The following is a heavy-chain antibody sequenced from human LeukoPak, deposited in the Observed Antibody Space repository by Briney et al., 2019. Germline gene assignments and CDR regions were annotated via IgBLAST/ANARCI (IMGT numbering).Heavy chain of an antibody. Sequence: GGSLRLSCAASGFTFNSYNMIWVRQAPGKGLEWVSYISSTSNTIYYADSVKGRFTISRDNAKNSLYLQMNSLRAEDTAVYYCASGRSEMATTSWGQGTLVTVSS. CDR2: ISSTSNTI. D-gene: IGHD5-24*01. CDR1: GFTFNSYN. V-gene: IGHV3-48*01. J-gene: IGHJ4*02. CDR3: ASGRSEMATTS.